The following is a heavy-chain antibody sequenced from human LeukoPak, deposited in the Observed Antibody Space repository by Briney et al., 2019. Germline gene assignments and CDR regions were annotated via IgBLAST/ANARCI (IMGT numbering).Heavy chain of an antibody. CDR2: IYTSGST. Sequence: SETLSLTCTVSGGSVSSYPWSWIRQPAGKGLEWIGRIYTSGSTNYNPSLKSRVTVSVDTSKNQFSLKLSSVTAADTAVYYCASYSNYYFVYWGQGTLVTVSS. J-gene: IGHJ4*02. D-gene: IGHD4-11*01. V-gene: IGHV4-4*07. CDR3: ASYSNYYFVY. CDR1: GGSVSSYP.